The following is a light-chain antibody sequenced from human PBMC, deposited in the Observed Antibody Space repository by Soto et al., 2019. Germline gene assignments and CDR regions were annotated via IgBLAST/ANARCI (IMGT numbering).Light chain of an antibody. CDR2: DVS. Sequence: QSVLTQPASVSGSPGQSITISCTGTGSDVGGYNYVSWYQQHPGKAPKVMIYDVSKRTSGISNRFSGSKSGNTASLTISGLQIEDEADYYCSSYTSGSTRVVFGGGTKLTVL. J-gene: IGLJ2*01. CDR1: GSDVGGYNY. V-gene: IGLV2-14*03. CDR3: SSYTSGSTRVV.